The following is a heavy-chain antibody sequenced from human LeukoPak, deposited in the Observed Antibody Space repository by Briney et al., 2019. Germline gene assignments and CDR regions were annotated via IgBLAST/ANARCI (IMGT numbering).Heavy chain of an antibody. CDR3: AKGSSSGWYPGKRQTFYFDY. V-gene: IGHV3-30*18. J-gene: IGHJ4*02. Sequence: GGSLRLSCAASGFTFSSYGMHWVRQAPGKGLEWVAVISYDGSNKYYADSVKGRFTISRDNSKNTLYLRMNSLRAEDTAVYYCAKGSSSGWYPGKRQTFYFDYWGQGTLVTVSS. CDR2: ISYDGSNK. CDR1: GFTFSSYG. D-gene: IGHD6-19*01.